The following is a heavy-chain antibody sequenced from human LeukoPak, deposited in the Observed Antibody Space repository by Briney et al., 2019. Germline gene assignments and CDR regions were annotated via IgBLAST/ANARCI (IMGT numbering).Heavy chain of an antibody. CDR3: AKGSRGQLVRGAFDY. Sequence: GGSLRLSCAASGFTFSSYAMSWVRQAPGKGLEWVSGISGSGGSTYYADSVKGRFTISRDNAKNSLYLQMNSLRAEDTALYYCAKGSRGQLVRGAFDYWGQGTLVTVSS. V-gene: IGHV3-23*01. D-gene: IGHD6-6*01. J-gene: IGHJ4*02. CDR2: ISGSGGST. CDR1: GFTFSSYA.